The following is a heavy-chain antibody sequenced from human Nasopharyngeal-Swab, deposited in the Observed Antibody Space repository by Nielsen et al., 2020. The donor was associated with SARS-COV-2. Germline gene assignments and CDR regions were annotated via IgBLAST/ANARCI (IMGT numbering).Heavy chain of an antibody. CDR2: INHSGST. Sequence: SETLSLTCAVYGGSFSGYYWSWIRQPPGKGLEWIGEINHSGSTNYNPSLKSRVTISVDTSKNQFSLKLSSVTAADTAVYYCASRTAAAGTYWFDPWGQGTLVTVSS. J-gene: IGHJ5*02. D-gene: IGHD6-13*01. V-gene: IGHV4-34*01. CDR1: GGSFSGYY. CDR3: ASRTAAAGTYWFDP.